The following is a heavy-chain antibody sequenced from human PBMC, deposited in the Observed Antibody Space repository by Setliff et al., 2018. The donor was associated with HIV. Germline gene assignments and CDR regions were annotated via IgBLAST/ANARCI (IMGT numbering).Heavy chain of an antibody. CDR2: IYYSGTA. V-gene: IGHV4-39*07. J-gene: IGHJ3*01. Sequence: PSETLSLTCTVSGDSISSSAYYWGWVRQPPGKGLEWIRSIYYSGTAYYNPSLRSRVTILVDTSNNNFSLKLNSVTAADTAMYHCARVIASGYNFWSGYPFDAFDVWGQGTMVTVSS. CDR3: ARVIASGYNFWSGYPFDAFDV. D-gene: IGHD3-3*01. CDR1: GDSISSSAYY.